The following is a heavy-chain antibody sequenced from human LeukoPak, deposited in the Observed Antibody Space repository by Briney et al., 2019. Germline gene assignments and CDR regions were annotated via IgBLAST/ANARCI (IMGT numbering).Heavy chain of an antibody. D-gene: IGHD5-18*01. V-gene: IGHV4-39*07. CDR3: ARVGPPTGETAMEEYYFDY. Sequence: ASETLSLTCTVSGGSISSSSYYWGWIRQPPGKGLEWIGSIYYSGSTYYNPSLKSRVTISVDTSKNQFSLKLSSVTAADTAVYYCARVGPPTGETAMEEYYFDYWGQGTLVTVSS. CDR1: GGSISSSSYY. CDR2: IYYSGST. J-gene: IGHJ4*02.